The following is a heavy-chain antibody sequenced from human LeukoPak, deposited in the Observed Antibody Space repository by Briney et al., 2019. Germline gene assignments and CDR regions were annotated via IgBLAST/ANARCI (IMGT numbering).Heavy chain of an antibody. J-gene: IGHJ6*02. CDR3: ARGGEQHPGCYYYGMDV. V-gene: IGHV1-18*01. CDR1: GYTFTSYG. CDR2: ISAYNGNT. Sequence: ASVKVSCKASGYTFTSYGISWVRQAPGQGLEWMGWISAYNGNTNYAQELQGRVTLTTDTSTSTAYMELRSLRSDDTAVYYCARGGEQHPGCYYYGMDVWGQGTTVTVSS. D-gene: IGHD6-19*01.